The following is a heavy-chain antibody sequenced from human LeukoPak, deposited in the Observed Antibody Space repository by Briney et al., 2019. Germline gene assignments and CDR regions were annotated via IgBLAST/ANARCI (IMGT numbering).Heavy chain of an antibody. CDR1: GFTFSSYA. V-gene: IGHV3-23*01. CDR3: AKDVVVVTATYFDY. J-gene: IGHJ4*02. D-gene: IGHD2-21*02. CDR2: ISGSGIST. Sequence: GGSLRLSCAASGFTFSSYAMSWVRQAPGKGLEWVSAISGSGISTYYTDSVKGRFTISRDNSKDTLYLQMNSLRAEDTAVYYCAKDVVVVTATYFDYWGQGTLVTVSS.